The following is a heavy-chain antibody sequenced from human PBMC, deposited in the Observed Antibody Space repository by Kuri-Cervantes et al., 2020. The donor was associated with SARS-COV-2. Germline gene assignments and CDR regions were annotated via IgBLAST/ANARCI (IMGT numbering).Heavy chain of an antibody. CDR3: ARLGHYYDSSGYYYAFDY. D-gene: IGHD3-22*01. J-gene: IGHJ4*02. V-gene: IGHV4-34*01. CDR2: INHSGSV. CDR1: FRGYY. Sequence: FRGYYWGYRRQPSGKGLESIGEINHSGSVNYNPSLKSRVTISVDRSKNQFSLKLSSVTAADPALYYCARLGHYYDSSGYYYAFDYLGQGTLVTVSS.